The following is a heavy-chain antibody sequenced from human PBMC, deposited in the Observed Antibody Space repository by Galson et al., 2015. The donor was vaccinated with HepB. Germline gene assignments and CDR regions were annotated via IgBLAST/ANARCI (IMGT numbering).Heavy chain of an antibody. D-gene: IGHD3-3*01. CDR1: GFTFSSYG. J-gene: IGHJ4*02. Sequence: SLRLSCAASGFTFSSYGMHWVRQAPGKGLEWVAFIRYDGSNKYYADSVKGRFTISRDNSKNTLYLQMNSLRAEDTAVYFCAKAFANDKSSWGQGTLVTVSS. CDR3: AKAFANDKSS. V-gene: IGHV3-30*02. CDR2: IRYDGSNK.